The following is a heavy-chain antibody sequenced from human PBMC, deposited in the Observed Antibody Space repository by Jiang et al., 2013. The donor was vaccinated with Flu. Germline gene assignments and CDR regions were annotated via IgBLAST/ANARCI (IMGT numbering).Heavy chain of an antibody. CDR2: ISAYNGNT. J-gene: IGHJ6*02. V-gene: IGHV1-18*01. Sequence: RQDPSDKGRCSGVGWISAYNGNTNYAQKLQGRVTMTTDTSTSTAYMELRSLRSDDTAVYYCARGYSSGWYTYYYYYGMDVWGQGTTVTVSS. D-gene: IGHD6-19*01. CDR3: ARGYSSGWYTYYYYYGMDV.